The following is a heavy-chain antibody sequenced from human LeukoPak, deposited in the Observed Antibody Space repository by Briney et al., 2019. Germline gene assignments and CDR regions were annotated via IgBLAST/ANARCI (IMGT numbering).Heavy chain of an antibody. J-gene: IGHJ4*02. V-gene: IGHV3-49*04. CDR1: GFTFGDYA. CDR2: IGSKAYGGTT. D-gene: IGHD5-12*01. Sequence: GGSLRLSCTASGFTFGDYAMSWVRQAPGKGLEWVGFIGSKAYGGTTEYAASVKGRFTISRDDSKSIAYLQMNSLKTEDTAVYYCTRRLVATIPYFDYWGQGTLVTVSS. CDR3: TRRLVATIPYFDY.